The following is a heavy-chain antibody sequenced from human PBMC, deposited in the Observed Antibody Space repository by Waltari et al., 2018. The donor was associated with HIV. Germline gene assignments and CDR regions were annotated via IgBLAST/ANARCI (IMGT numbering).Heavy chain of an antibody. Sequence: EVQLVESGGGLVQPGGSLRLSCAASGFTFSSYSMNWVGQAPGKGLGWISYINSRSNIIYYADSVKGRVTVSRDNAKNSVYLQMNSLRAEDTAVYYCAREMATVYFDYWGQGTLVAVSS. CDR3: AREMATVYFDY. CDR1: GFTFSSYS. D-gene: IGHD4-4*01. CDR2: INSRSNII. V-gene: IGHV3-48*01. J-gene: IGHJ4*02.